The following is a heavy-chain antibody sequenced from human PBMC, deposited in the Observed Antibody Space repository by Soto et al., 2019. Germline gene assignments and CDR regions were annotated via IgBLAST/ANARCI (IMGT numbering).Heavy chain of an antibody. CDR2: MSHSGST. J-gene: IGHJ4*02. D-gene: IGHD5-12*01. CDR3: ARSESGLDSGDV. CDR1: GGSISRYH. Sequence: QVQLQESGPGLLKPSETLSLTCTVSGGSISRYHWSWIRQSPGKGLEWIGYMSHSGSTNYNPSLQSRVTMSADTSKNQLSLTVTSLTAAATAVYYCARSESGLDSGDVWGQGTLVTVSS. V-gene: IGHV4-59*01.